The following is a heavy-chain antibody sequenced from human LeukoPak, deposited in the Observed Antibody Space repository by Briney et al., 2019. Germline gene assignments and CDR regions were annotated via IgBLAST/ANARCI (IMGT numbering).Heavy chain of an antibody. CDR3: AKAMAGGYNYGPFDN. V-gene: IGHV3-23*01. J-gene: IGHJ4*02. Sequence: GGSLRLSCAASGFTFNLYGTSWVRQAPGKGLEWVSVISAIGDIYYADSVKGRFTISRDNSKNMLYLQMNSLRAEDTAVYYCAKAMAGGYNYGPFDNWGLGALVTVSS. CDR1: GFTFNLYG. D-gene: IGHD5-18*01. CDR2: ISAIGDI.